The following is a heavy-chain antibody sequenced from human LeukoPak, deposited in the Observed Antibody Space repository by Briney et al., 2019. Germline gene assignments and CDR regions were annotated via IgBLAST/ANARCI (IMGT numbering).Heavy chain of an antibody. CDR3: ARDLRP. J-gene: IGHJ3*01. Sequence: SETLSLTCSVSGASISIGTYFWGWIRQPPGMGLEWIGSIDNSGSTYYNPSLESRVTISVDTSKNQFSLKLNSVTAADTAVYYCARDLRPWGQGTMVTVSS. D-gene: IGHD6-6*01. CDR1: GASISIGTYF. CDR2: IDNSGST. V-gene: IGHV4-39*07.